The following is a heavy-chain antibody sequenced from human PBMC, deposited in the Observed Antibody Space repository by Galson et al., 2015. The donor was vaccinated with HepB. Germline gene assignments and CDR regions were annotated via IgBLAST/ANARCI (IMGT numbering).Heavy chain of an antibody. CDR3: ARDQRWVQMGYFNY. Sequence: SLRLSCAASGFTFSSYAMQWVRQAPGKGLEWVAVISRDGNNKYYADSVKGRFTISRDNSKNMLYLQMNSLRAEDTAVYYCARDQRWVQMGYFNYWGQGTLVTVSS. CDR2: ISRDGNNK. CDR1: GFTFSSYA. V-gene: IGHV3-30-3*01. J-gene: IGHJ4*02. D-gene: IGHD5-24*01.